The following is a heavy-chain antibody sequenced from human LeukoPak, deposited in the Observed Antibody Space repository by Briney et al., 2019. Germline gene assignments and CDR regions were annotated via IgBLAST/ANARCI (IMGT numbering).Heavy chain of an antibody. CDR3: ARRLLSGAFDI. J-gene: IGHJ3*02. V-gene: IGHV3-48*03. CDR2: ISSSGSTI. D-gene: IGHD2/OR15-2a*01. Sequence: GGSLRLSCAASGFTFSSYEMNWVRQAPGKGLEWVSYISSSGSTIYYADSVKGRFTTSRDNAKNSLYLQMNSLRAEDTAVYYCARRLLSGAFDIWGQGTMVTVSS. CDR1: GFTFSSYE.